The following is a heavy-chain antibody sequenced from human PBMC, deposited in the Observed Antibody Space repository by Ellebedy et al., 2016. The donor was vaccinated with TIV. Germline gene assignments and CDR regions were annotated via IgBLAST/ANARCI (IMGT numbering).Heavy chain of an antibody. D-gene: IGHD3-22*01. V-gene: IGHV4-30-4*01. CDR1: GGSISSGDYY. CDR3: ARYSSYYGMDV. Sequence: MPSETLSLTCTVSGGSISSGDYYWSWIRQPPGKGLEWIGYIYYSGSTYYNPSLKSRVTISVDTSKNQFSLKLSSVTAADTAVYYCARYSSYYGMDVWGQGTTVTVSS. CDR2: IYYSGST. J-gene: IGHJ6*02.